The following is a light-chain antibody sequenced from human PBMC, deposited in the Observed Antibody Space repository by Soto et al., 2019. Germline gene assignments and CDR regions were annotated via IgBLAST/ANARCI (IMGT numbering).Light chain of an antibody. V-gene: IGKV3-20*01. CDR1: QSVSSSY. CDR3: QQGPT. Sequence: IVLTHSPCTLSLSPVERATLSCRASQSVSSSYLAWYQQKPGQAPRLLIYGASSRATGIPDRFSGSGSGTDFTLTISRLEPEDFAVYYCQQGPTFGQGTKVDIK. CDR2: GAS. J-gene: IGKJ1*01.